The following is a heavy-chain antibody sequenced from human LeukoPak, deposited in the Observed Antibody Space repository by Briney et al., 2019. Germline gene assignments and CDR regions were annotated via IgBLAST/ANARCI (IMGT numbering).Heavy chain of an antibody. Sequence: ASVKVSCKASGYTFTGYYMHWVRQAPGQGLERMGWINPNSGGTNYAQKFQGRVTMTRDTSISTAYMELSRLRSDDTAVYYCARPKSGSGAFDIWGQGTMVTVSS. CDR1: GYTFTGYY. D-gene: IGHD3-10*01. CDR3: ARPKSGSGAFDI. J-gene: IGHJ3*02. CDR2: INPNSGGT. V-gene: IGHV1-2*02.